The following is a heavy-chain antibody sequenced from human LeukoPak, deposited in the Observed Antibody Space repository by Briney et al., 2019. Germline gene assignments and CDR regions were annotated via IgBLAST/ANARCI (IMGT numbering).Heavy chain of an antibody. CDR3: ARAGGLDV. Sequence: PSGGSLRLSCAGSGFTFRNYWMGWARQAPGKGLEWVASINHNGNVNYYVDSVKGRFTISRDNAKNSLYLQMSNLRAEDTAVYFCARAGGLDVWGQGATVTVSS. CDR2: INHNGNVN. J-gene: IGHJ6*02. CDR1: GFTFRNYW. V-gene: IGHV3-7*03.